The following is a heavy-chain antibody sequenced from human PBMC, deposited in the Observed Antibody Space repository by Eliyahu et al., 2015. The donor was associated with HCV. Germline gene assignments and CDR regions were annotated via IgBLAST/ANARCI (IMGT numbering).Heavy chain of an antibody. CDR3: STHKYSPHMYEDY. CDR1: GFTFSGSA. CDR2: ISTKPETYAT. D-gene: IGHD5-12*01. Sequence: EVQLVESGGGLVQPGGSLKLSCAASGFTFSGSAVHWVRQASGKGLEGVGRISTKPETYATAYAASVTGRFTVSRDDSKDTAYLQMNSLKTEDTALYYCSTHKYSPHMYEDYWGQGTLVTVSS. V-gene: IGHV3-73*01. J-gene: IGHJ4*02.